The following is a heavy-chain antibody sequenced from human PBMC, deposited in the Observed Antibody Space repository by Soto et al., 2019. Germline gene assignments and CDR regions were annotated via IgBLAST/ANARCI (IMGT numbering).Heavy chain of an antibody. CDR3: ARDPEAMVRGDKGGY. CDR1: GFTFSSYS. V-gene: IGHV3-21*01. Sequence: PGGSLRLSCAASGFTFSSYSINWVRQAPGKGLEWVSSISSSSSYIYYADSVKGRFTISRDNAKNSLYLQMNSLRAEDTAVYYCARDPEAMVRGDKGGYWGQGTLVTVSS. CDR2: ISSSSSYI. D-gene: IGHD3-10*01. J-gene: IGHJ4*02.